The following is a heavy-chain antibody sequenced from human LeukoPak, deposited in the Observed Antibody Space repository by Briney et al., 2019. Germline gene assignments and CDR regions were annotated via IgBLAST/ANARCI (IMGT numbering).Heavy chain of an antibody. D-gene: IGHD3-22*01. Sequence: ASVKVSCKASGYTFTSYYMHWVRQAPGQGLEWMGIINPSGGSTSYAQKFQGRVTMTRDTSTSTVYMELSSLRSEDTDVYYCARGGYYDSSGFHTKDYWGQGTLVTVSS. CDR1: GYTFTSYY. CDR3: ARGGYYDSSGFHTKDY. CDR2: INPSGGST. V-gene: IGHV1-46*01. J-gene: IGHJ4*02.